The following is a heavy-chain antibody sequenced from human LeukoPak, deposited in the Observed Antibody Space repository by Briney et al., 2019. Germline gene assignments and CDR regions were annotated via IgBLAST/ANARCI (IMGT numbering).Heavy chain of an antibody. J-gene: IGHJ4*02. D-gene: IGHD3-10*01. CDR1: GYTFTGYY. CDR2: INPNSGGT. Sequence: GASVKVSCTASGYTFTGYYMHWVRQAPGQGLEWMGWINPNSGGTNYAQKFQGRVTMTRDTSISTAYMELRRQRSDDTAVYYCARDYLADYWGQGTLVTVSS. V-gene: IGHV1-2*02. CDR3: ARDYLADY.